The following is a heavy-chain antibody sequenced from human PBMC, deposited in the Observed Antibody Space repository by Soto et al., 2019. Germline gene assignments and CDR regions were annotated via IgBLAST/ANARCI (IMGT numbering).Heavy chain of an antibody. Sequence: GGSLRLSCAASGFTFSSYGMHWVRQAPGKGLEWVAVIWYDGSNKYYADSVKGRFTISRDNSKNTLYLQMNSLRAEDTAVYYCARDFKADFGSGYYVRIGDVFESWGQGTMVTVSS. D-gene: IGHD3-3*01. CDR2: IWYDGSNK. J-gene: IGHJ3*02. V-gene: IGHV3-33*01. CDR1: GFTFSSYG. CDR3: ARDFKADFGSGYYVRIGDVFES.